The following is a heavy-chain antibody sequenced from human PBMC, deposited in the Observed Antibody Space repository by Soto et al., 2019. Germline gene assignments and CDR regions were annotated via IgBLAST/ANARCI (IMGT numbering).Heavy chain of an antibody. V-gene: IGHV1-69*01. CDR1: GGTFSSYA. Sequence: QVQLVQSGAEVKKPGSSVKVSCKASGGTFSSYAISWVRQAPGQGLEWMGGIIPIFGTANYAQKFQGRVTITEDESTSRAYTELSSPRSEDTDVYYCARDAVSATTPNWKFDYFDYWAHGTLVTVSS. D-gene: IGHD1-1*01. CDR3: ARDAVSATTPNWKFDYFDY. CDR2: IIPIFGTA. J-gene: IGHJ4*01.